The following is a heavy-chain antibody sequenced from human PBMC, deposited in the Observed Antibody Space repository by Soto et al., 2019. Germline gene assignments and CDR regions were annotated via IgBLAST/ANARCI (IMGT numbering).Heavy chain of an antibody. CDR1: GYSFTSYW. V-gene: IGHV5-10-1*01. J-gene: IGHJ4*02. CDR2: IDPSDSYT. D-gene: IGHD3-22*01. CDR3: ARHLYDSSGYYHY. Sequence: LGESLKISCKGSGYSFTSYWISWVRQMPGKGLEWMGRIDPSDSYTNYSPSFQGHVTISADKSISTAYLQWSSLKASDTAMYYCARHLYDSSGYYHYWGQGTLVTVSS.